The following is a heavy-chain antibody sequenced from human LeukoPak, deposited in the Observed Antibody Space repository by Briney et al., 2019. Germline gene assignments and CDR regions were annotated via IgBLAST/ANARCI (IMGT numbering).Heavy chain of an antibody. CDR3: AREYCSGGSCASFDY. Sequence: ASVKVSCKASGYTFTSYYMHWVRQAPGQGLEWMGIINPSGGSTSYAQKFQGRVTMTRDTSTSTVYMVLSSLRSEDTAVYYCAREYCSGGSCASFDYWGQGTLVTVSS. D-gene: IGHD2-15*01. CDR1: GYTFTSYY. J-gene: IGHJ4*02. CDR2: INPSGGST. V-gene: IGHV1-46*01.